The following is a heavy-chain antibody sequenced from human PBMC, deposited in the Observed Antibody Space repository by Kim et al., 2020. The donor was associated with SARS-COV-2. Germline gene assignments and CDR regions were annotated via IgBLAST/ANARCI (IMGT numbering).Heavy chain of an antibody. V-gene: IGHV4-59*01. CDR2: IHHNGNS. CDR3: ARGHYDNRGYSNAFDM. J-gene: IGHJ3*02. Sequence: SETLSLTCTVSGDSISSSYWSWIRQCPGRGLEWIAYIHHNGNSNYNPSLKSRVTTSVDTSKNQFSLKLRSVTAADTAMYYCARGHYDNRGYSNAFDMWGHGTMVTVSS. D-gene: IGHD3-22*01. CDR1: GDSISSSY.